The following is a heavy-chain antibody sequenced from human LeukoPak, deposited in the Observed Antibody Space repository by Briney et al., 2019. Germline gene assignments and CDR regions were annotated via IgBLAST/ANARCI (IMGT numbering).Heavy chain of an antibody. D-gene: IGHD2-2*01. CDR3: ARMGRYCGSTSCYRYYYYYMDV. V-gene: IGHV1-69*05. CDR1: VGTFSSYA. Sequence: GASVKVSCKASVGTFSSYAISWVRQAPGHGVEWMGGIIPIFGTANYAQKCQGRVTITTDESTSTAYMELSSLRSENTAVYYFARMGRYCGSTSCYRYYYYYMDVWGKGTTVTVSS. CDR2: IIPIFGTA. J-gene: IGHJ6*03.